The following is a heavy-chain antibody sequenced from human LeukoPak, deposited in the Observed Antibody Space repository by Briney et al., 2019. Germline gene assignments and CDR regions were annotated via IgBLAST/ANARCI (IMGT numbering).Heavy chain of an antibody. Sequence: SQTLSLTCTVSGGSISSGSYYWSWIRQPAGKGLEWIGRIYTSGSTNYNPSLKSRVTISVDTSKNQSSLKLSSVTAADTAVYYCARAQQLDAEYFQHWGQGTLVTVSS. CDR1: GGSISSGSYY. CDR2: IYTSGST. V-gene: IGHV4-61*02. D-gene: IGHD6-13*01. J-gene: IGHJ1*01. CDR3: ARAQQLDAEYFQH.